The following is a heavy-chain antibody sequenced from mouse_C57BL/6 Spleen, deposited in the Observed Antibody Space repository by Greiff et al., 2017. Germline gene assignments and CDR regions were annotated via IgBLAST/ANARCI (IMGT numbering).Heavy chain of an antibody. D-gene: IGHD1-1*01. CDR1: GYTFTSYW. CDR3: ARGIYGSSFFAY. Sequence: QVQLQQPGTELVKPGASVKLSCKASGYTFTSYWMHWVKQRHGQGLEWIGNINPSNGGTNYNEKFKSKATLTVDKSSSTAYMQLSSLTSEDSAVYYCARGIYGSSFFAYWGQGTLVTVSA. J-gene: IGHJ3*01. V-gene: IGHV1-53*01. CDR2: INPSNGGT.